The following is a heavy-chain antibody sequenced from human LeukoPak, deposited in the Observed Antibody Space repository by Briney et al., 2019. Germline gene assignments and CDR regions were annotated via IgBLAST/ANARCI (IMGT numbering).Heavy chain of an antibody. CDR2: IYHSGST. CDR3: AITGDSSGTNAFDI. D-gene: IGHD3-22*01. V-gene: IGHV4-38-2*02. CDR1: GYSISSGYY. J-gene: IGHJ3*02. Sequence: PSETLSLTCTVSGYSISSGYYWGWIRQPPGKGLEWIGSIYHSGSTYYNPSLKSRVTISVDTSKNQFSLKLSSVTAADTAVYYCAITGDSSGTNAFDIWGQGTMVTVSS.